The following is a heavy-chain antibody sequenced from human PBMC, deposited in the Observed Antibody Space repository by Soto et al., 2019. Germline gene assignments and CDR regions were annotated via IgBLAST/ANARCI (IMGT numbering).Heavy chain of an antibody. Sequence: HVQLQESGPGLVKPSQTLSLTCTVSGGSISSGDYYWSWIRQPPGKGLAWIGYIYYRGSTYQNPSLKSRVTRSVDTSKNQFSLKMSSVTAADTAVYYCARGSYYPNAYFDYWGRGTLVTVSS. CDR1: GGSISSGDYY. CDR3: ARGSYYPNAYFDY. V-gene: IGHV4-30-4*01. D-gene: IGHD1-26*01. CDR2: IYYRGST. J-gene: IGHJ4*02.